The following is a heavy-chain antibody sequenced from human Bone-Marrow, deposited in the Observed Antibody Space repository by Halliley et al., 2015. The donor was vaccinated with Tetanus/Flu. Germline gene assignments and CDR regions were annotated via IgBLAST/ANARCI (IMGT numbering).Heavy chain of an antibody. D-gene: IGHD2-2*02. V-gene: IGHV1-69*02. Sequence: INPLLGKGNYAQRFQGRITITADKSTSTTYMELSSLTSEDTAMYYCATYCSDPSCYNGEYFPPWGQGTLVTVSS. J-gene: IGHJ1*01. CDR3: ATYCSDPSCYNGEYFPP. CDR2: INPLLGKG.